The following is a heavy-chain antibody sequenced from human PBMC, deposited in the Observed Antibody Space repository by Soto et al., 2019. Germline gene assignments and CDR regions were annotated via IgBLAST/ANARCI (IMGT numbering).Heavy chain of an antibody. CDR2: IYYSGST. CDR3: ARDLRGSYSWTYYIDY. Sequence: SETLSLTCTVSGGSISSGGYYWSWIRQHPGKGLEWIGYIYYSGSTYYNPSLKSRVTISVDTSKNPYSLKLSSVTAADTAVYYCARDLRGSYSWTYYIDYWGQGTLVTVSS. V-gene: IGHV4-31*03. D-gene: IGHD1-26*01. J-gene: IGHJ4*02. CDR1: GGSISSGGYY.